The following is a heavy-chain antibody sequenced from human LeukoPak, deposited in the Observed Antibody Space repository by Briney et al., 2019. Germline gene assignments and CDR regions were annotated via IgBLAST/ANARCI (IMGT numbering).Heavy chain of an antibody. CDR3: TTLRSWRTDY. D-gene: IGHD6-13*01. V-gene: IGHV3-15*01. J-gene: IGHJ4*02. Sequence: GGSLRLSCAASGLIFSNAWMSWVRQAPGKGLEWVGRIKSKTDGGTTDYAAPVKGRFTILRDDSKNTLYLQMNSLKTEDTAVYYCTTLRSWRTDYWGQGTLVTVSS. CDR2: IKSKTDGGTT. CDR1: GLIFSNAW.